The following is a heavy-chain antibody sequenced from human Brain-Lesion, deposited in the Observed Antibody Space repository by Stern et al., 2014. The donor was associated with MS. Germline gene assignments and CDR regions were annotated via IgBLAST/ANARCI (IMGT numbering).Heavy chain of an antibody. J-gene: IGHJ4*02. Sequence: MQLVESGPGLVKPSETLSLTCTVSGGSIGRSSYYWGWIRQPPGKGLEWIGNIFYTGSTFYDPSLQSRVTLSLDTSTNHFFPRLNSVPAADTAVYYCARGAGVFDSWGQGTLVTVSP. CDR1: GGSIGRSSYY. CDR2: IFYTGST. V-gene: IGHV4-39*02. CDR3: ARGAGVFDS. D-gene: IGHD6-19*01.